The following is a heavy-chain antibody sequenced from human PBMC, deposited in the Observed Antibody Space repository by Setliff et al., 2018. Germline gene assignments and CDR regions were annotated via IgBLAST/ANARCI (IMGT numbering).Heavy chain of an antibody. CDR2: VIPIFGTA. D-gene: IGHD3-10*01. CDR3: ARSPGSGSYYNLNFPYYYYYYGMDV. Sequence: SVKVSCKASGGTFSSYAISWVRQAPGQGLEWMGGVIPIFGTANYAQKFQGRVTITADESTSTAYMELSSLRSEDTAVYYCARSPGSGSYYNLNFPYYYYYYGMDVWGQGTTVTVSS. V-gene: IGHV1-69*13. J-gene: IGHJ6*02. CDR1: GGTFSSYA.